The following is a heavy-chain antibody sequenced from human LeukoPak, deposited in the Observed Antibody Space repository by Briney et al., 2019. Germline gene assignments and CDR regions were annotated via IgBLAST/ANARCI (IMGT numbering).Heavy chain of an antibody. CDR2: INWNGGSI. V-gene: IGHV3-20*04. Sequence: GGSLRLSCAASGFTFDDYGLSWVRQAPGKGLEWVSGINWNGGSIGYADSVKGRFTISRDNAKNSLYLQLNSLRPEDTALYYCSTDPRSLLYWGHGTLVTVSS. J-gene: IGHJ4*01. CDR3: STDPRSLLY. D-gene: IGHD4-17*01. CDR1: GFTFDDYG.